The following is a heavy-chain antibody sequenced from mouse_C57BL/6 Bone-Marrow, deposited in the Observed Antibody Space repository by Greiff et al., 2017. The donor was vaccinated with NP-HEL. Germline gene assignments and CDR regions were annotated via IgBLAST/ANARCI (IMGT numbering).Heavy chain of an antibody. CDR2: IHPNSGST. CDR3: ARGRAHSNPFAY. Sequence: QVQLQQPGAELVKPGASVKLSCKASGYTFTSYWMHWVKQRPGQGLEWIGMIHPNSGSTNYNEKFKSKATLTVDKSSSTAYMQLSSLTSEDSAVYYCARGRAHSNPFAYWGQGTLVTVSA. D-gene: IGHD2-5*01. V-gene: IGHV1-64*01. CDR1: GYTFTSYW. J-gene: IGHJ3*01.